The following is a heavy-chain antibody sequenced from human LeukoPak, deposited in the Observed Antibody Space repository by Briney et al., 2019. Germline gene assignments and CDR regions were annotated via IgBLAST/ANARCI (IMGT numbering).Heavy chain of an antibody. CDR3: AKDVYSYGLAPPTCDM. V-gene: IGHV3-30*02. D-gene: IGHD5-18*01. CDR2: LRYDGSNK. J-gene: IGHJ3*02. CDR1: GFTFKTYG. Sequence: GSLRLSCVVSGFTFKTYGMHWVRQAPGKGLEWVAFLRYDGSNKFYADSVKGRFTISRDNSKNTLYLQMNSLRVEDTAVYYCAKDVYSYGLAPPTCDMWGQGTMVTVSS.